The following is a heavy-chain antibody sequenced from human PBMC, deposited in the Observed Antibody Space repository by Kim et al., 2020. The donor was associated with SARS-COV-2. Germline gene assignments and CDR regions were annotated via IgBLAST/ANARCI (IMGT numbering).Heavy chain of an antibody. CDR3: ARGGGSDPIGHDF. D-gene: IGHD1-26*01. J-gene: IGHJ4*02. V-gene: IGHV3-74*01. CDR1: GFTFSNYW. Sequence: GGSLRLSCAASGFTFSNYWMHWVRQAPGKGLVWLSHMNIDGSTTNYADSVRGRITTSRDNATTTLYLQMNGLRAEDTAVYYCARGGGSDPIGHDFSGQG. CDR2: MNIDGSTT.